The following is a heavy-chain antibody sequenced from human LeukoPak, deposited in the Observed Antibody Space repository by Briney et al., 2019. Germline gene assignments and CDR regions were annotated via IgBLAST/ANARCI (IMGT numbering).Heavy chain of an antibody. CDR3: AKGSDFWSGYSYMDV. J-gene: IGHJ6*03. V-gene: IGHV3-9*03. CDR1: GFTFDDYA. D-gene: IGHD3-3*01. Sequence: GGSLRLSCAASGFTFDDYAMHWVRQAPGKGLEWVSGISWNSGSIGYADSVKGRFTISRDNAKNSLYLQMNSLRAEDMALYYCAKGSDFWSGYSYMDVWGKGTTVTVSS. CDR2: ISWNSGSI.